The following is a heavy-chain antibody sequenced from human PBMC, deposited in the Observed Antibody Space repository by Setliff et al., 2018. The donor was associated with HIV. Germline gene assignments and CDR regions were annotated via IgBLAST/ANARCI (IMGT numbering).Heavy chain of an antibody. CDR2: INHSGST. V-gene: IGHV4-34*01. CDR3: ARLGYNYDSSGHGL. J-gene: IGHJ4*02. D-gene: IGHD3-22*01. CDR1: GGSFSGYY. Sequence: SETLSLTCDVFGGSFSGYYWSWIRQPPGKGLEWIGEINHSGSTNYNPSLNSRVTISVDTSKNQFSLKLSPVTAADTAVYYCARLGYNYDSSGHGLWGQGTLVTVSS.